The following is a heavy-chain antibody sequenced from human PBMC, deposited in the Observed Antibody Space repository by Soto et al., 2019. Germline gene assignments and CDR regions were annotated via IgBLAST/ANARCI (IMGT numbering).Heavy chain of an antibody. D-gene: IGHD6-13*01. V-gene: IGHV4-59*01. CDR2: IYYSGST. CDR3: ARAQRSSSFPFDP. CDR1: GGSISSYY. J-gene: IGHJ5*02. Sequence: QVQLQESGPGLVKPSETLSLTCTVSGGSISSYYWSWIRQPPGKGLEWIGYIYYSGSTNYNPSLKSRVTISVDTSKNQFSLKLSSVTAADTAVYYCARAQRSSSFPFDPWGQGTLVTVSS.